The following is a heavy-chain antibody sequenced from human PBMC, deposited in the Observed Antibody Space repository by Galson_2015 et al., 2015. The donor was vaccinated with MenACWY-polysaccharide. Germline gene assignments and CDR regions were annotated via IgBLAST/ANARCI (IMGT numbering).Heavy chain of an antibody. V-gene: IGHV4-39*02. CDR3: ARRRKRVAGEFDY. Sequence: ETLSLTCTVSGGSIRTGTYFWGWIRQPPGKGLEWIGTTSYTGSTYYNPSLKGRVAFSTDTSNNHFSLTVTSVTAADTAVYYCARRRKRVAGEFDYWGQGTLVTVSS. D-gene: IGHD6-19*01. CDR2: TSYTGST. J-gene: IGHJ4*02. CDR1: GGSIRTGTYF.